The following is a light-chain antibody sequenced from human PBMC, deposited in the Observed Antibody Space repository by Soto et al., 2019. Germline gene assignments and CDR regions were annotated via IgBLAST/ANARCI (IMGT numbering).Light chain of an antibody. J-gene: IGKJ5*01. CDR2: AAS. CDR1: QTVIRN. CDR3: QQRSNWPIT. Sequence: EIVMTQSPATLSVSPGERATLSCRASQTVIRNLAWYQQKPGQAPRLLIYAASTRATGIPARFIGNGSGTDFTLTISSLEPEDFAVYYCQQRSNWPITFGQGTRLE. V-gene: IGKV3D-11*03.